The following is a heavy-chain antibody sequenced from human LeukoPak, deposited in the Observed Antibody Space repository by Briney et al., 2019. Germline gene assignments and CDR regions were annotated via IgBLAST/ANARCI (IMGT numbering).Heavy chain of an antibody. D-gene: IGHD6-19*01. CDR2: IQPSGGST. CDR1: GYTFTSYY. V-gene: IGHV1-46*01. CDR3: ARGGWYASDC. Sequence: GASVKVSCKASGYTFTSYYMHRVRQAPGQGLEWMGIIQPSGGSTTYAQKFQGRATMTRDTSTNTVYMELTSLRSEDTAVYYCARGGWYASDCWGQGTLVTVSS. J-gene: IGHJ4*02.